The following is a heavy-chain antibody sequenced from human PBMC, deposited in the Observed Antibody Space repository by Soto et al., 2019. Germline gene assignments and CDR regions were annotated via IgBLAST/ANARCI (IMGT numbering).Heavy chain of an antibody. CDR3: ARDRHVDTAMVTLNYFDY. V-gene: IGHV4-31*03. J-gene: IGHJ4*02. D-gene: IGHD5-18*01. CDR2: IYYSGST. CDR1: GGSISSGGYY. Sequence: QVQLQESGPGLVKPSQTLSLTCTVSGGSISSGGYYWSWIRQHPGKGLEWLGYIYYSGSTYYNPSLKSRVTISVDTSKNQFSLKLSSVTAADTAVYYCARDRHVDTAMVTLNYFDYWGQGTLVTVSS.